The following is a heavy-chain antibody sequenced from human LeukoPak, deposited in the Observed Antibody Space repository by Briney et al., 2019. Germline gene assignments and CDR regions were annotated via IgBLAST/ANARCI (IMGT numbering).Heavy chain of an antibody. CDR2: ISGSGGST. D-gene: IGHD7-27*01. V-gene: IGHV3-23*01. Sequence: GGSLRLSCAASGFTFISYAMTWVRQAPGKGLEWVSVISGSGGSTYYADSVKGRFTISRDNSKNTLYVQMNSLRAEDTAVYYCAKDLNWGLDYWGQGTLVTVSS. J-gene: IGHJ4*02. CDR3: AKDLNWGLDY. CDR1: GFTFISYA.